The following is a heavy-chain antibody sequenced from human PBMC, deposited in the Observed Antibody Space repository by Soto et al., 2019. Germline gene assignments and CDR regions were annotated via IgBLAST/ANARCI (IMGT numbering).Heavy chain of an antibody. Sequence: QVQLQQSGPGLVEPSQTLSLTCAVSGGSISSEYFHWTWIRQSPGKGLEWIGYIHYTGSIMYNPSFKSRLTMALDTTKNQFSIQLTSVTAADTAVYFCAREDDGGDRDYYGLDVWGQGTTVTVSS. CDR3: AREDDGGDRDYYGLDV. CDR2: IHYTGSI. D-gene: IGHD2-21*02. CDR1: GGSISSEYFH. J-gene: IGHJ6*02. V-gene: IGHV4-30-4*08.